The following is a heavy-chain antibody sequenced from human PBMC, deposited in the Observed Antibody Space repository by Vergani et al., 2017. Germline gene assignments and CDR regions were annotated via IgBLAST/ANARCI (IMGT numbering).Heavy chain of an antibody. V-gene: IGHV3-21*01. CDR1: GFTFSSYS. CDR3: ARDEPGRGYSYGPEDY. J-gene: IGHJ4*02. D-gene: IGHD5-18*01. CDR2: ISSSSSYI. Sequence: EVQLVESGGGVVQPGGSLRLSCAASGFTFSSYSMNWVRQAPGKGLEWVSSISSSSSYIYYADSVKGRFTISRDNAKSSLDLQMNSLRAEDTAVYYCARDEPGRGYSYGPEDYWGQGTLVTGSS.